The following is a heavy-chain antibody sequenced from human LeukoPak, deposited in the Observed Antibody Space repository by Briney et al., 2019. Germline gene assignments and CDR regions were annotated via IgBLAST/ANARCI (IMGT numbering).Heavy chain of an antibody. D-gene: IGHD3-10*02. Sequence: PGGSLRLSCAASGFTVSSNYMNWVRQAPGKGLEWVSVIYSGGTTYYADSVKGRFTISRDQSKNPLYLQMNGLRAEDTAVYYCARDLGSGRGSWGQGTMVTVSS. CDR1: GFTVSSNY. CDR3: ARDLGSGRGS. J-gene: IGHJ3*01. CDR2: IYSGGTT. V-gene: IGHV3-53*01.